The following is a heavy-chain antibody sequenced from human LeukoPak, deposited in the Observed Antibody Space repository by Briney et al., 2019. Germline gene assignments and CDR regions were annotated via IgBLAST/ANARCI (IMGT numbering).Heavy chain of an antibody. CDR3: ARVRGGSGRSYAADAFDI. D-gene: IGHD1-26*01. CDR1: GFTFGTCW. Sequence: GSLRLSCGASGFTFGTCWMRWVRQAPGKGLVWVSGINSDGGTTTYADSVKGRFTISRDNAKSTLYLQMNSLRADDTAVFYCARVRGGSGRSYAADAFDIWGQGTMVTVSS. J-gene: IGHJ3*02. CDR2: INSDGGTT. V-gene: IGHV3-74*01.